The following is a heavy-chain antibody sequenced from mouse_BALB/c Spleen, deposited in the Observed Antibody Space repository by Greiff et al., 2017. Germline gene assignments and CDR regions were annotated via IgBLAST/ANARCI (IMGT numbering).Heavy chain of an antibody. CDR3: ARNCYGSRGIWFAY. V-gene: IGHV1-18*01. CDR2: INPNNGGT. Sequence: EVQLVESGPELVKPGASVKISCKTSGYTFTEYTMHWVQQSHGKSLEWIGGINPNNGGTSYNQKFTGKATLTVAKSSSTTYMELRSLTYEESAVYYGARNCYGSRGIWFAYWGQGTLVTVSA. J-gene: IGHJ3*01. CDR1: GYTFTEYT. D-gene: IGHD1-1*01.